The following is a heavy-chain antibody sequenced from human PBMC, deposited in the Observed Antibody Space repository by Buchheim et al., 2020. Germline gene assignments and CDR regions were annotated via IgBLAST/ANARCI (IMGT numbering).Heavy chain of an antibody. CDR1: GFTFSSYA. CDR3: ARENVGSGWPKETDY. D-gene: IGHD6-19*01. V-gene: IGHV3-30-3*01. J-gene: IGHJ4*02. CDR2: ISCDGSSK. Sequence: QVQLVESGGGLVQPGRSLRLSCAASGFTFSSYAMHWVRQAPGRGLEWVSLISCDGSSKYYADSVKGRFTISRDNSKNTLYLQMNSLRAEDTAVYYCARENVGSGWPKETDYWGQGTL.